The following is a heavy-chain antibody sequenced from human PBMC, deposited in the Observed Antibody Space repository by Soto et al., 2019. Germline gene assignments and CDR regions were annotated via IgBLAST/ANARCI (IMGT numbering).Heavy chain of an antibody. Sequence: PGESLKISCKGSGYRFTNYWIAWVRQRPGKGLEWMGIIYRSDSDIRYSPSFQGQVTISADKSINTAYLQWSSLKASDTATYYCAGAEYGLGRGGKCSYIGLDVWSQGTMVTVSS. CDR2: IYRSDSDI. V-gene: IGHV5-51*01. J-gene: IGHJ6*02. D-gene: IGHD2-21*01. CDR1: GYRFTNYW. CDR3: AGAEYGLGRGGKCSYIGLDV.